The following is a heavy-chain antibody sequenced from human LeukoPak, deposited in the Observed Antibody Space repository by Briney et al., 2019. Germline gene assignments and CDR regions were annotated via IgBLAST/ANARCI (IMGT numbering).Heavy chain of an antibody. V-gene: IGHV4-38-2*02. CDR2: MKHSGST. J-gene: IGHJ5*02. CDR1: GYSIITGFY. Sequence: SEALSLTCTVCGYSIITGFYWGWVRQPPGKGLEWIGIMKHSGSTHYNPSLKSRDTTSVDTAKNQFSLKLSAVTAADTAGYYCARDLIDYGSDPWGQGTLVTVSS. D-gene: IGHD4/OR15-4a*01. CDR3: ARDLIDYGSDP.